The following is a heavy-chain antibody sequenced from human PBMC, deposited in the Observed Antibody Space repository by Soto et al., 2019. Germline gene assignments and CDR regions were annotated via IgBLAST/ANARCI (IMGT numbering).Heavy chain of an antibody. CDR3: ARGVIMGATISEATSDH. Sequence: ASVKVSCKASGYTFTGYYMHWVRQAPGQGLEWMGWINPNSGGTNYAQKFQGWVTMTRDTSISTAYMELSGLRSDDTAVYYCARGVIMGATISEATSDHWGQGPLVTVSS. V-gene: IGHV1-2*04. D-gene: IGHD1-26*01. CDR1: GYTFTGYY. J-gene: IGHJ4*02. CDR2: INPNSGGT.